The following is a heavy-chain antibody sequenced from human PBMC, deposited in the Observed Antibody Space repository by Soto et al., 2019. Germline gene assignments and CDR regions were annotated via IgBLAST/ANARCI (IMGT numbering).Heavy chain of an antibody. V-gene: IGHV4-39*01. CDR1: GGSISSSSYY. CDR2: IYYSGST. J-gene: IGHJ4*02. Sequence: PSETLSLTCTVSGGSISSSSYYWGWIRQPPGKGLEWIGSIYYSGSTYYNPSLKSRVTISVDTSRGQFSLKLTSVTAADTAFYYCAVRGVLTTFDYWGQGALVTVPQ. CDR3: AVRGVLTTFDY. D-gene: IGHD3-10*01.